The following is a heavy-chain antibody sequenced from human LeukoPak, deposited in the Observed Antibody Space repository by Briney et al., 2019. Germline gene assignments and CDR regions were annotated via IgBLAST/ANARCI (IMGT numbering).Heavy chain of an antibody. CDR3: ARALYGSGSYSDY. J-gene: IGHJ4*02. V-gene: IGHV5-51*01. CDR1: GYSFTSYL. D-gene: IGHD3-10*01. CDR2: SYPGDSDP. Sequence: ASLKVSCEGSGYSFTSYLIGCVREIPGKSLEWMGISYPGDSDPRYSPSFQGQVTISADKSISTAYLQWSSLKASDTAMYSCARALYGSGSYSDYWGQGTLVTVSS.